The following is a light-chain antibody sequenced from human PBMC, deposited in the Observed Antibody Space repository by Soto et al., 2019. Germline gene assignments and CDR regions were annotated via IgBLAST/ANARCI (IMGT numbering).Light chain of an antibody. J-gene: IGKJ1*01. CDR2: KAS. V-gene: IGKV1-5*03. CDR3: QQYNSYST. CDR1: QSISSW. Sequence: IHMTHSPSTLSASLGDRVTITVRASQSISSWLAWYQQKPGKAPKLLIYKASGLESGVPSRFSGSGSGTDFTLTISSLQPDDFATYYCQQYNSYSTFGQGTKVDIK.